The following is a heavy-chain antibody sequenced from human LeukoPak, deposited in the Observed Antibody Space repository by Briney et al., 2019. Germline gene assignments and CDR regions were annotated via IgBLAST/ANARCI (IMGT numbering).Heavy chain of an antibody. CDR2: IYHSGST. CDR1: GGSISSGGYS. J-gene: IGHJ5*02. D-gene: IGHD2-2*01. CDR3: ARDIAAVVVPAAIGGEYNWFDP. Sequence: PSETLSLTCAVSGGSISSGGYSWSWLRQPPGKGLEWIGYIYHSGSTYYNPSLKSRVTISVDTSKNQFSLKLSSVTAADTAVYYCARDIAAVVVPAAIGGEYNWFDPWGQGTLVTVSS. V-gene: IGHV4-30-2*01.